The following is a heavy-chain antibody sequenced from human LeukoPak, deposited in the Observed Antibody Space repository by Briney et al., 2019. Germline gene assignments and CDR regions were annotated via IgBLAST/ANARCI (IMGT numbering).Heavy chain of an antibody. V-gene: IGHV3-23*01. CDR3: AKDWPVSGDHYSPFDY. CDR2: ISRSGGNT. D-gene: IGHD4-11*01. CDR1: GFTFSSHA. J-gene: IGHJ4*02. Sequence: GGCLRLSCAASGFTFSSHAMSWVRQAPGKGLEWVAAISRSGGNTYYGDSVKGRFTISRDSSKNTLHLQMDSLGAEDTAVYYCAKDWPVSGDHYSPFDYWGQGTLVTVSS.